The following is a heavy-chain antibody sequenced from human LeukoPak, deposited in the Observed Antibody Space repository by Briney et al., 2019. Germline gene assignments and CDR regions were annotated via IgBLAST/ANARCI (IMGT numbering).Heavy chain of an antibody. CDR1: GFTFSSYA. CDR3: AKTFLQSSYYPDYYFDY. CDR2: ISGSGGST. D-gene: IGHD2/OR15-2a*01. V-gene: IGHV3-23*01. Sequence: GGSLRLSCAASGFTFSSYAMSWVRQAPGQGLEWVSAISGSGGSTYYADSVKGRFTISRDNSKNTLYLQMNSLRAEDTAVYYCAKTFLQSSYYPDYYFDYWGQGTLVTVSS. J-gene: IGHJ4*02.